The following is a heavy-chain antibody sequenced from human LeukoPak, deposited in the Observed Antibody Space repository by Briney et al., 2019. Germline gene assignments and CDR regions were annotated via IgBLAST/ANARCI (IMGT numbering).Heavy chain of an antibody. CDR2: INPNSGGT. J-gene: IGHJ4*02. Sequence: ASVKVSCKASGYTFTGYYMHWVRQAPGQGLEWMGWINPNSGGTNYAQKFQGRVTMTRDTSISTAYMELSRLRSDDTAVYYCARDIGSGWSRALDYWGQGTLVTVSS. CDR1: GYTFTGYY. V-gene: IGHV1-2*02. CDR3: ARDIGSGWSRALDY. D-gene: IGHD6-19*01.